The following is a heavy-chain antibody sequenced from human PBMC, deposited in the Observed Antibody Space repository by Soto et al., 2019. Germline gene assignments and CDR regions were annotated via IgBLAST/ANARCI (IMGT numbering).Heavy chain of an antibody. V-gene: IGHV4-39*01. Sequence: PSETLSLTCTVSGGSLSSSSYYWGWIRQPPGKGREWTGRIYFSRSTYYNPSLKRRGTLSLDPSQNQFSLKLSSVTAADTAVYYCARRRIMITFGGVTGWFDPWGQGTLVTVS. D-gene: IGHD3-16*01. CDR3: ARRRIMITFGGVTGWFDP. CDR2: IYFSRST. J-gene: IGHJ5*02. CDR1: GGSLSSSSYY.